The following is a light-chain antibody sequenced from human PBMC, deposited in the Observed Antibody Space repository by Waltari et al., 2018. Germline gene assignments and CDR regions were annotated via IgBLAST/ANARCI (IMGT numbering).Light chain of an antibody. J-gene: IGLJ3*02. CDR2: EES. CDR1: KIGSKS. V-gene: IGLV3-21*02. Sequence: SYVLTQPPSVSVAPGQTARITCGGNKIGSKSVHWYQQKPGQAPVLGVYEESDRPSGIPERFSGSNSGNTATLTISRVEAGDEADYYCQVWDSSSDHWVFGGGTKLTVL. CDR3: QVWDSSSDHWV.